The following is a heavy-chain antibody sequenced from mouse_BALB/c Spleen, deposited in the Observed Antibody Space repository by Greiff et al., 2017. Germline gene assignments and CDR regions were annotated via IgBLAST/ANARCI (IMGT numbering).Heavy chain of an antibody. Sequence: QVQLQQPGAELVKPGASEKLSCKASGYTFTSYWMHWVKQRPGQGLEWIGEINPSNGRTNYNEKFKSKATLTVDKSSSTAYMQLSSLTSEDSAVYYCARRYYGYGYWGQGTTLTVSS. D-gene: IGHD1-2*01. CDR2: INPSNGRT. J-gene: IGHJ2*01. CDR3: ARRYYGYGY. CDR1: GYTFTSYW. V-gene: IGHV1S81*02.